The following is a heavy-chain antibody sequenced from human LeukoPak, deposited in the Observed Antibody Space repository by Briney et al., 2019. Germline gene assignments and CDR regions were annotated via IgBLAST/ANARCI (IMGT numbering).Heavy chain of an antibody. V-gene: IGHV3-23*01. Sequence: GGSLRLSCAASGFTFSSYAMSWVRQAPGKGLGWVSAISGSGGSTYYADSVKGRFTISRDNSKNTLYLQMNSLRAEDTAVYYCAFDSSGYYYEDPIDYWGQGTLVTVSS. CDR2: ISGSGGST. CDR1: GFTFSSYA. CDR3: AFDSSGYYYEDPIDY. J-gene: IGHJ4*02. D-gene: IGHD3-22*01.